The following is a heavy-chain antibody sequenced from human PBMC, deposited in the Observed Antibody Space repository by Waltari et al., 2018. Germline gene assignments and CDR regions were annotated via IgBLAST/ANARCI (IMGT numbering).Heavy chain of an antibody. CDR1: GGSISGFY. CDR3: ARGGGGDWEWFDP. CDR2: IYYTGSA. V-gene: IGHV4-59*01. J-gene: IGHJ5*02. Sequence: QVQLQESGPSLLKPSETLSLICTVPGGSISGFYWSWVRQPPGKGLDWIGSIYYTGSANSHPSLRSRVTISVDTSKNQFSLKLSSVTAADTACYYWARGGGGDWEWFDPWGQGTLVTVSS. D-gene: IGHD2-21*02.